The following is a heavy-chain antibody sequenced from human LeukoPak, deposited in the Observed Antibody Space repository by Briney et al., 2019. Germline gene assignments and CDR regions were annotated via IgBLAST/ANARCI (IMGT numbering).Heavy chain of an antibody. Sequence: SETLSLTCTVSGGSISSSSYYWGWIRQPPGKGLEWIGSIYYSGSTYYNPSLKSRVTISVDTSKNQFSLKLSSVTAADTAVYYCAREAHYYDSSGYCYTDYYYGMDVWGQGTTVTVSS. CDR3: AREAHYYDSSGYCYTDYYYGMDV. CDR1: GGSISSSSYY. D-gene: IGHD3-22*01. J-gene: IGHJ6*02. V-gene: IGHV4-39*07. CDR2: IYYSGST.